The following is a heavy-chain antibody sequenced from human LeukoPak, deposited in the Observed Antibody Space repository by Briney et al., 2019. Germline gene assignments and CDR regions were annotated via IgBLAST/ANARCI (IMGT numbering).Heavy chain of an antibody. CDR3: ARAMVVSVYYFDY. V-gene: IGHV1-2*02. CDR1: GYTFTDHY. CDR2: INPTSGRT. D-gene: IGHD3-22*01. J-gene: IGHJ4*02. Sequence: ASVKVSCKASGYTFTDHYMHWVRQAPGQGLEWMGWINPTSGRTKYSQKFQGRVALTRDTSITTVYMEVSSLKSDDTAVYYCARAMVVSVYYFDYWGQGTLVTVSS.